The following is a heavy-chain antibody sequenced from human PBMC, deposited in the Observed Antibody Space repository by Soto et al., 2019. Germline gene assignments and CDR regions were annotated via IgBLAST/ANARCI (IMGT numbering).Heavy chain of an antibody. V-gene: IGHV3-7*01. CDR3: GREGLTLTAFDI. Sequence: DVQLVESGGGLVQPGGSLRLSCVASGFTFSAFWMTWVRQAPGKGLELVANIRPDGGEESYMDSLRGTFTISRDNAKNSIFLEMHSLRAEDTAVYYCGREGLTLTAFDIWGQGTMVTVSS. CDR2: IRPDGGEE. D-gene: IGHD2-8*01. J-gene: IGHJ3*02. CDR1: GFTFSAFW.